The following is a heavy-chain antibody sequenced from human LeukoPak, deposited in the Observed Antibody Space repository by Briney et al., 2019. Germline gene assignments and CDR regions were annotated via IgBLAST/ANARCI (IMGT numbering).Heavy chain of an antibody. J-gene: IGHJ4*02. CDR3: ARGPPNWGYDY. V-gene: IGHV1-8*01. Sequence: ASVKVSCKASGYTFTSYDFNWLRQATGQGPEWMGWMSPNSGDTGYAQKFQDRVTMTRNTSISTAYMELSSLRSDDTAVYYCARGPPNWGYDYWGPGTLVTVSP. CDR1: GYTFTSYD. CDR2: MSPNSGDT. D-gene: IGHD7-27*01.